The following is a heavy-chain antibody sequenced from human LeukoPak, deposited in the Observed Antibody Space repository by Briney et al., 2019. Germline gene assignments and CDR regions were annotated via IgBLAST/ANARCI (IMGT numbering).Heavy chain of an antibody. V-gene: IGHV3-33*01. CDR1: GFTFSSYG. D-gene: IGHD3-10*01. Sequence: GGSLRLSCAASGFTFSSYGMHWVRQAPGKGLEWVAVIWYDGSSKYYADSVKGRFTISRDNSKNTLYLQMNSLRAEDTAVYYCARAEVFRGVTLDAFDIWGQGTMVTVSS. J-gene: IGHJ3*02. CDR2: IWYDGSSK. CDR3: ARAEVFRGVTLDAFDI.